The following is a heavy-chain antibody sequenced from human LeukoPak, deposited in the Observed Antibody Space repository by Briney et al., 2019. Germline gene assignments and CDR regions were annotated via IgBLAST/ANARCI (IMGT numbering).Heavy chain of an antibody. CDR1: GFTFSSYA. D-gene: IGHD2-2*01. V-gene: IGHV3-23*01. CDR3: ATLGESVPEGGFDY. Sequence: PGGSLRLSCAASGFTFSSYAMSWVRQAPGKGLEWVSAISGSGGSTYYADSVKGRFTISRDNSKNTLYLQMNSLRAEDTAVYYCATLGESVPEGGFDYWGQGTLVTVSS. J-gene: IGHJ4*02. CDR2: ISGSGGST.